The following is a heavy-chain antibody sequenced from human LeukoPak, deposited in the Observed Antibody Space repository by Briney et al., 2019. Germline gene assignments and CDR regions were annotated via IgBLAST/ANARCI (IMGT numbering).Heavy chain of an antibody. CDR2: INHSGST. CDR3: ARGLDYGGYNWFDP. D-gene: IGHD4-23*01. V-gene: IGHV4-34*01. CDR1: GGSFSGYY. Sequence: PSETLSLTCAVYGGSFSGYYWSWIRQPPGKGLEWIGEINHSGSTNYNPSLKSRVTISVDTPENQFSLKLSSVTAADTAVYYCARGLDYGGYNWFDPWGQGTLVTVSS. J-gene: IGHJ5*02.